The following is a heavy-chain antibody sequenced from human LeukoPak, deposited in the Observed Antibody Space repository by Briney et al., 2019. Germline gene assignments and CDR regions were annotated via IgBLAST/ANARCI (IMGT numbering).Heavy chain of an antibody. CDR2: IYYSGST. D-gene: IGHD1-26*01. CDR3: ARNEWELNFDY. J-gene: IGHJ4*02. V-gene: IGHV4-39*01. Sequence: SETLSLTCTVSGGSISSSSYYWGWIRQPPGKGLEWIGSIYYSGSTYYNPSLKSRVTISVDTSKNQFSLKLSSATAADTAVYYCARNEWELNFDYWGQGTLVTVSS. CDR1: GGSISSSSYY.